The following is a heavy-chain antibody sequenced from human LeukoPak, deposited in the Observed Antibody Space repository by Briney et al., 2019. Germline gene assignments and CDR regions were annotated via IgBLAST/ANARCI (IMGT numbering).Heavy chain of an antibody. CDR2: ISSSSSTI. CDR3: ARVGDGYNVGFGY. V-gene: IGHV3-48*01. D-gene: IGHD5-24*01. Sequence: PGGSLRLSCAASGFTFSSYSMNWVRQAPGKGLEWVSYISSSSSTIYYADSVKGRFTISRDNAKNSLYLQMSSLRAEDTAVYYCARVGDGYNVGFGYWGQGTLVTVSS. J-gene: IGHJ4*02. CDR1: GFTFSSYS.